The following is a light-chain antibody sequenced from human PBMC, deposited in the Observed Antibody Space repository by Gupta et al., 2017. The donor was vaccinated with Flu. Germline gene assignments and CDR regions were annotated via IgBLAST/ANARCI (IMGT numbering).Light chain of an antibody. V-gene: IGKV1-5*03. J-gene: IGKJ1*01. CDR3: QQENCYSGT. Sequence: PSTLSASIGDRVTITCRARQDVSDWLAWYQQKPGTAPNLLIFKASRLEIGVPSRFSGSGSGTEFTLTISSLQPEDFAIYYCQQENCYSGTFGQGTKVEIK. CDR1: QDVSDW. CDR2: KAS.